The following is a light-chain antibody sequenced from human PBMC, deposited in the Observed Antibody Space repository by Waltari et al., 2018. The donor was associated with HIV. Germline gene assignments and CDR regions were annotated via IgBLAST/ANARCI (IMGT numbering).Light chain of an antibody. J-gene: IGKJ5*01. CDR2: WAA. CDR3: QHYHSSRST. Sequence: DLVMSQSPDSLAVSLGERATLACMSRQSVLHNSNNKHYLAWNQQKPGQPPKMLIYWAATRESGVPDLFIGSGSGTDFTHSISCLQAGDVAVYDCQHYHSSRSTFGPGTRLAIK. CDR1: QSVLHNSNNKHY. V-gene: IGKV4-1*01.